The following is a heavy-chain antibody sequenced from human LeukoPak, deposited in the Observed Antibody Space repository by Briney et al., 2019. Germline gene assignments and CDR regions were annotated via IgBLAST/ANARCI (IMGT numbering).Heavy chain of an antibody. V-gene: IGHV3-15*01. CDR2: IKSKTDGGTT. CDR3: TTGSGWYLADY. J-gene: IGHJ4*02. D-gene: IGHD6-19*01. Sequence: GGSLRLSCAASGFTFSSYEMNWVRQAPGKGLEWVGRIKSKTDGGTTDYAAPVKGRFTISRDDSKNTLYLQMNSLKTEDTAVYYCTTGSGWYLADYWGQGTLVTVSS. CDR1: GFTFSSYE.